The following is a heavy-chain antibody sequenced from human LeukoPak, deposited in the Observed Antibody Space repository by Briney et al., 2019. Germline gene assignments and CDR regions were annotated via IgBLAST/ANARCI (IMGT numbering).Heavy chain of an antibody. CDR3: ARGEEEAGKLLWFGELLFVGVAYFDY. CDR1: GFTFSSYA. J-gene: IGHJ4*02. CDR2: ISYDGSNE. D-gene: IGHD3-10*01. V-gene: IGHV3-30*04. Sequence: GRSLRLSCAASGFTFSSYAMNWVRQAPGKGLEWVAVISYDGSNEYYADSVKGRFTISRDNSKNTLYLQMNSLRAEDTAVYYCARGEEEAGKLLWFGELLFVGVAYFDYWGQGTLVTVSS.